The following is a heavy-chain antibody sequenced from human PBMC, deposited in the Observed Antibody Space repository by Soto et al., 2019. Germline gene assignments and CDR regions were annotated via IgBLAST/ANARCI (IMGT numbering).Heavy chain of an antibody. Sequence: LSLTCTVSGASISGFYWSWIRKSAGKGLEWIGRIYATGTTDYNPSLQRRVMMSVDTSKRQFSLKLRSVTAADTAVYYCVRDGTKTLRDWFDPWGQVISVTASS. J-gene: IGHJ5*02. CDR3: VRDGTKTLRDWFDP. CDR2: IYATGTT. CDR1: GASISGFY. V-gene: IGHV4-4*07. D-gene: IGHD1-1*01.